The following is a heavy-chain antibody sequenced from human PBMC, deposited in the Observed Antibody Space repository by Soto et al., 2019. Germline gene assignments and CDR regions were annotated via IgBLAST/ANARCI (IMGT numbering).Heavy chain of an antibody. CDR3: ARTREGILWFGESH. CDR2: ISGSGGST. CDR1: GFTFSSYA. D-gene: IGHD3-10*01. J-gene: IGHJ4*02. Sequence: GGSMRLSCAASGFTFSSYAMSWVRQAPGKGLEWVSAISGSGGSTYYADSVKGRFTISRDNSKNTLYLQMNSLRAEDTAVYYCARTREGILWFGESHWGQGTLVTVSS. V-gene: IGHV3-23*01.